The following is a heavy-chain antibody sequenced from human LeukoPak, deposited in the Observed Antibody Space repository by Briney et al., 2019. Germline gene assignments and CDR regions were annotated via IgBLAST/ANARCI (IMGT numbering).Heavy chain of an antibody. CDR1: GFTFSSYA. CDR3: AFADSSGYYFVLDY. CDR2: INAGNGNT. D-gene: IGHD3-22*01. V-gene: IGHV1-3*01. J-gene: IGHJ4*02. Sequence: GGSLRLSCAASGFTFSSYAMHWVRQAPGQRLEWMGWINAGNGNTKYSQKFQGRVTITRDTSASTAYMELSSLRSEDTAVYYCAFADSSGYYFVLDYWGQGPLVTVSS.